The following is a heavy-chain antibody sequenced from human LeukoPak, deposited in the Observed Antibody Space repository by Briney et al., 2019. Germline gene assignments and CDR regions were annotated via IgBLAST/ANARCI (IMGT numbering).Heavy chain of an antibody. Sequence: SDTLSLTCTVSGGSISSYYWSWIRQPPGKGLEWIGYIYDSGSTNYNPSLKSRVTISVDTSKNQFSLKLSSVTAADTAVYYCARAANYYDSSGYQIVGAFDIWGQGTMVTVSS. J-gene: IGHJ3*02. CDR3: ARAANYYDSSGYQIVGAFDI. V-gene: IGHV4-59*07. CDR1: GGSISSYY. D-gene: IGHD3-22*01. CDR2: IYDSGST.